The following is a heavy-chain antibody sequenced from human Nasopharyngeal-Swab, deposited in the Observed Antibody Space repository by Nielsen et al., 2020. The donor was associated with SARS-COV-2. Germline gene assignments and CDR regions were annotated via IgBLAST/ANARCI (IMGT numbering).Heavy chain of an antibody. CDR3: ARGFDP. V-gene: IGHV4-59*01. CDR1: GGSISSNY. CDR2: FYYRGTN. Sequence: SETLSLTCTVSGGSISSNYWAWIRQSPGRGLEWIGYFYYRGTNYYNPSLKSRVTISVDTSKNQFSLKLSSVTAADTAVYYCARGFDPWGQGTLVTVSS. J-gene: IGHJ5*02.